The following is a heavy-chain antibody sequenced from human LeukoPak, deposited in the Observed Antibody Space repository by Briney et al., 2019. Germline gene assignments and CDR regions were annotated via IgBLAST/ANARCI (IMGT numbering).Heavy chain of an antibody. CDR1: GYTFTSHG. V-gene: IGHV1-18*04. Sequence: ASVKVSCKASGYTFTSHGISWVRQAPGQGLEWMGWISAYNGNTNYAQKLQGRVTMTTDTSTSTAYMELRSLRSDDTAVYYCSAGYSSGLPFDYWGQGTLVTVSS. D-gene: IGHD6-19*01. J-gene: IGHJ4*02. CDR3: SAGYSSGLPFDY. CDR2: ISAYNGNT.